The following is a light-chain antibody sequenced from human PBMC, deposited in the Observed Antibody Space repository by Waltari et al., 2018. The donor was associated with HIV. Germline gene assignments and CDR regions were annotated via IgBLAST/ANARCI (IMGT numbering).Light chain of an antibody. Sequence: QSALTQPASVSGSPGQSITISCTGTSSDVGGYNYVSWYQQHPGKAPKHMIYEVSNRPSGVSNRFSGSKSGNTASLTISGLQAEDEAYYYCSSYTSSSTLVVFGGGTKLTVL. J-gene: IGLJ2*01. CDR1: SSDVGGYNY. V-gene: IGLV2-14*01. CDR3: SSYTSSSTLVV. CDR2: EVS.